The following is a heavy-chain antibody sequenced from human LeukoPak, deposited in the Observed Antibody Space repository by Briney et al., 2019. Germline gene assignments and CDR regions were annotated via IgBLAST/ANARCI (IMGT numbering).Heavy chain of an antibody. CDR3: AKGVLGYYYGMDV. CDR2: ISWNSGNI. D-gene: IGHD2-8*01. Sequence: GRSLRLSCAASGFTFDDYAMHWVRQAPGKGLEWVSGISWNSGNIGYADSVKGRFTISRDNAKNSLYLQMNSLSAEDTAFYYCAKGVLGYYYGMDVWGQGTTVTVSS. J-gene: IGHJ6*02. V-gene: IGHV3-9*01. CDR1: GFTFDDYA.